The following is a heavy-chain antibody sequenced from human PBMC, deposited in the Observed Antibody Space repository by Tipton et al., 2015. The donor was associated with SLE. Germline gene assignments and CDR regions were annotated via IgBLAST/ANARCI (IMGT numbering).Heavy chain of an antibody. CDR1: GGSVSSPIDY. J-gene: IGHJ2*01. Sequence: TLSLTCTVSGGSVSSPIDYWSWIRQSPGKGLEWIGSIYDRGSTNYNPSLKSRVTISVDTSKNQVSLRLTSVTAADTAVYYCARVVNWDWYFDLWGRGTLVTVSS. D-gene: IGHD1-1*01. CDR2: IYDRGST. CDR3: ARVVNWDWYFDL. V-gene: IGHV4-61*01.